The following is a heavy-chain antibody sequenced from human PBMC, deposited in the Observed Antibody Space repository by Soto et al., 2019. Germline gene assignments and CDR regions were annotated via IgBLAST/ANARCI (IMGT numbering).Heavy chain of an antibody. CDR1: GYTFTSYD. J-gene: IGHJ6*03. CDR2: MNPNSGNT. Sequence: ASVKVSCKASGYTFTSYDINWVRQATGQGLEWIRWMNPNSGNTGYAQKFQGRVTMTRNTSISTAYMELSSLRSEDTAVYYCARFYAAAGNHYYYYYMDVWGKGATVTVSS. D-gene: IGHD6-13*01. V-gene: IGHV1-8*01. CDR3: ARFYAAAGNHYYYYYMDV.